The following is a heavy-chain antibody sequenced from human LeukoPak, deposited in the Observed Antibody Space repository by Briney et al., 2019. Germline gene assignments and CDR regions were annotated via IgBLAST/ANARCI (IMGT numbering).Heavy chain of an antibody. CDR1: GGSFSGYY. Sequence: PSETLSLTCAVSGGSFSGYYWSWIRQPPGKGLEWIGEINHSGSTNYNPSLKSRVTISVDTSKNQFSLKLSSVTAADTAVYYCTMVTNYYYYGMDVWGQGTTVTVS. CDR3: TMVTNYYYYGMDV. D-gene: IGHD4/OR15-4a*01. V-gene: IGHV4-34*01. CDR2: INHSGST. J-gene: IGHJ6*02.